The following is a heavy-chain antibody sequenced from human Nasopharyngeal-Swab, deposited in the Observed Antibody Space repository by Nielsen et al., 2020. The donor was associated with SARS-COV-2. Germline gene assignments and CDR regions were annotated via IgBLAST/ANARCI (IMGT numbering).Heavy chain of an antibody. Sequence: GGSLRLSCVTSGFIFSSTWMTWVRQAPGKGLEWVGRIQSKSAGGATDYAEPVKGRFTISRDDSKNTVYLQMNSLKTEDTAAYYCTRHQGRRFFDYWGQGTLVTVSS. CDR3: TRHQGRRFFDY. J-gene: IGHJ4*02. V-gene: IGHV3-15*01. CDR2: IQSKSAGGAT. CDR1: GFIFSSTW.